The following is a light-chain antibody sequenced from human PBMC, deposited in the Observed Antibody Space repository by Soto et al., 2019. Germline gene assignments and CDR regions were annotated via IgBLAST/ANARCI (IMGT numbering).Light chain of an antibody. CDR3: QQFNKYPLT. CDR2: DAS. J-gene: IGKJ4*01. CDR1: QGISSS. Sequence: AIQMTQSPSALAASVGHRVTSTCQASQGISSSLVWYQQRPGKAPKVLIYDASSLESGVPSRFSGSGSGTDFTLTISSLQPEDSATYYCQQFNKYPLTFGGGTKGDIK. V-gene: IGKV1D-13*01.